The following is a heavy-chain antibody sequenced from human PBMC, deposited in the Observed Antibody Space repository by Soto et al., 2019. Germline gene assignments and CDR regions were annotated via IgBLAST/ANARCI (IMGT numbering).Heavy chain of an antibody. Sequence: PGGSLRLSCVAPGLDFSDFHISWVRQAPGKGLEWISYISSSLGHTDYAESVKGRFTISRDNAKSSVFLEMSDLRSDDTAVYYCAANWNFGLNFWGQGTLVTV. CDR1: GLDFSDFH. V-gene: IGHV3-11*03. CDR3: AANWNFGLNF. J-gene: IGHJ4*02. CDR2: ISSSLGHT. D-gene: IGHD1-1*01.